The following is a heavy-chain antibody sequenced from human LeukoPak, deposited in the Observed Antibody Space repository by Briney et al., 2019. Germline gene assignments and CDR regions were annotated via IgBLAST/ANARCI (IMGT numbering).Heavy chain of an antibody. J-gene: IGHJ4*02. Sequence: PSETLSLTCTVSGGSISSYYWSWIRQPPGKGLEWIGEINHSGSTNYNPSLKSRVTISVDTSKNQFSLKLSSVTAADTAVYYCARIRGYSYGTFDYWGQGTLVTVSS. V-gene: IGHV4-34*01. CDR1: GGSISSYY. D-gene: IGHD5-18*01. CDR3: ARIRGYSYGTFDY. CDR2: INHSGST.